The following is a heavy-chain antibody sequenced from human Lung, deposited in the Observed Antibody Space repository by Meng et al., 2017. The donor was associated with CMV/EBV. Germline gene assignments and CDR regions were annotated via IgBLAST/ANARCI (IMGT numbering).Heavy chain of an antibody. Sequence: LSLKSRVTISVDTSKNQFSLKLSSVTAADTAVYYCARLRFLEWLPLDAFDIWGQGTMVTVSS. CDR3: ARLRFLEWLPLDAFDI. V-gene: IGHV4-34*01. D-gene: IGHD3-3*01. J-gene: IGHJ3*02.